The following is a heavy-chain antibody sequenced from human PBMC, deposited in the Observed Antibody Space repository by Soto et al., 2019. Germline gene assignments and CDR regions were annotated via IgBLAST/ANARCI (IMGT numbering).Heavy chain of an antibody. CDR3: ARDPKRKQQMVAAYGMDV. CDR2: INPNGGGT. V-gene: IGHV1-2*02. J-gene: IGHJ6*02. CDR1: GYTFTGYY. Sequence: ASVEVSCKASGYTFTGYYIHWVRQAPGQGLEWMGWINPNGGGTNYAQKFQGRVTMTRDTSISTAYMELSRLRSDDTAVYYCARDPKRKQQMVAAYGMDVWGQGPTLTVYS. D-gene: IGHD6-13*01.